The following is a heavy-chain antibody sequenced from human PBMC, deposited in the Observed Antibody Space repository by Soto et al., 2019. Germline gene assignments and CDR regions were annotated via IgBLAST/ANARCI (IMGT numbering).Heavy chain of an antibody. CDR2: ISYDGSNK. D-gene: IGHD3-3*02. CDR3: ARDWVEISPYYYYYGMDV. Sequence: PGGSLRLSCAASGFTFSSYAMHWVRQAPGKGLEWVAVISYDGSNKYYADSVKGRFTISRDNSKNTLYLQMNSLRAEDTAVYYCARDWVEISPYYYYYGMDVWGQGTTVTVSS. V-gene: IGHV3-30-3*01. CDR1: GFTFSSYA. J-gene: IGHJ6*02.